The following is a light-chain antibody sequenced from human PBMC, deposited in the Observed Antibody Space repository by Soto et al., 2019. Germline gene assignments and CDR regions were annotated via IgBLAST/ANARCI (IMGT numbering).Light chain of an antibody. V-gene: IGLV6-57*03. CDR3: QSYDSSNQPVV. Sequence: NFMLTQPHSVSESPGKTVTISCTRSSGSIASNYVQWYQQRPGSAPTTVIYEDNQRPSGVPDRFSGSIDSSSNSASLTISGLKTEDEADYYCQSYDSSNQPVVFGGGTKLTVL. CDR2: EDN. CDR1: SGSIASNY. J-gene: IGLJ2*01.